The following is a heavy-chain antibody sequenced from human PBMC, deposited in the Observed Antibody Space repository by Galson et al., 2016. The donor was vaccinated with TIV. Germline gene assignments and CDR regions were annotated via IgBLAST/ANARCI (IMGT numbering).Heavy chain of an antibody. CDR3: ARGGDYGSDEYYVNWFDP. V-gene: IGHV6-1*01. CDR2: AYYRSKWYN. CDR1: GDSVSSNSAT. J-gene: IGHJ5*02. D-gene: IGHD3-10*01. Sequence: CAISGDSVSSNSATWNWIRQSPSRGLEWLGRAYYRSKWYNDYADSVTGRIAIKPDTARNQFSLQLYSVTPEDTAVYYCARGGDYGSDEYYVNWFDPWGQGTLVTVSS.